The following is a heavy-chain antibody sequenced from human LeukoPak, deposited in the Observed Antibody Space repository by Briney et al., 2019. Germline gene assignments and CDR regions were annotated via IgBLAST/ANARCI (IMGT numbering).Heavy chain of an antibody. D-gene: IGHD3-22*01. J-gene: IGHJ4*02. CDR2: IYYSGST. V-gene: IGHV4-39*07. Sequence: ETLSLTCTVSGGSISSSSYYWGWIRQPPGEGLEWIGSIYYSGSTYYNPSLKSRVTISVDTSKNQFSLELSSVTAADTAVYYCARDLRHDSSGYGIDYWGQGTLVTVSS. CDR3: ARDLRHDSSGYGIDY. CDR1: GGSISSSSYY.